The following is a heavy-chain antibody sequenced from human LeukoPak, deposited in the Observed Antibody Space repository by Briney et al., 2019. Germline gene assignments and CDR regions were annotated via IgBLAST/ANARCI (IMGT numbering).Heavy chain of an antibody. J-gene: IGHJ4*02. CDR1: GYTFTSYG. Sequence: AAVNVPCKASGYTFTSYGLRGVRQAPGQGLDWMGCTIVYNGNTNYAQKLQGRVTMTTDTSTSTAYMELRSLRSDDTAVYYCAREVGSGWYFDYWGQRTLVTVSS. V-gene: IGHV1-18*01. D-gene: IGHD6-13*01. CDR3: AREVGSGWYFDY. CDR2: TIVYNGNT.